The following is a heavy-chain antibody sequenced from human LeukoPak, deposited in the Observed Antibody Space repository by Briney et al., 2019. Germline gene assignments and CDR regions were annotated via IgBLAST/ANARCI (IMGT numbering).Heavy chain of an antibody. J-gene: IGHJ4*02. CDR2: ISGSGGRT. CDR3: ARDGGYCGVNCYSFFDY. CDR1: GFTFSNYA. V-gene: IGHV3-23*01. Sequence: GGSLRLSCAASGFTFSNYAMGWVRQAPGKGLEWVSDISGSGGRTYYPDSVKGRFTISRDNSQNTVYLQMNSLRAEDTAVYYCARDGGYCGVNCYSFFDYWGQGILVTVSS. D-gene: IGHD2-21*01.